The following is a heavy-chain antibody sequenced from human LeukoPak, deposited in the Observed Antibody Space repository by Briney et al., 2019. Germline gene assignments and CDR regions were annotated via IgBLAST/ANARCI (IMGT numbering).Heavy chain of an antibody. Sequence: ASVKVSCKASGGTFSSYAISWVRQAPGQGLEWMGGIIPIFGTASYAQKFQGRVTVTRDTSTSTVHMELSGLRSEDTAVYYCARDQEGFDYWGQGTLVTVSS. CDR3: ARDQEGFDY. V-gene: IGHV1-69*05. J-gene: IGHJ4*02. CDR2: IIPIFGTA. CDR1: GGTFSSYA.